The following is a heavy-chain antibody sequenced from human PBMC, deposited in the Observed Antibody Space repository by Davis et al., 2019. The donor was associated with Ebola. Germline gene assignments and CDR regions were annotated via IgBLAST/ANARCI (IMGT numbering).Heavy chain of an antibody. CDR2: IFPLFGAA. V-gene: IGHV1-69*13. D-gene: IGHD2-2*01. CDR3: ARDLVPAAIFPLDV. Sequence: SVKVSCKASGGTFTNYAISWVRQAPGQGLEWMGEIFPLFGAANYARKFEGRVTISADESTSTVYMDLSSLRSEDTAVYYCARDLVPAAIFPLDVWGQGTTVTVSS. J-gene: IGHJ6*02. CDR1: GGTFTNYA.